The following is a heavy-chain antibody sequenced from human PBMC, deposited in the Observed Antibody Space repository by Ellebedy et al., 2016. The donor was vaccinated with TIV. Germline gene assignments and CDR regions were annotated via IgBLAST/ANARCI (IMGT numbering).Heavy chain of an antibody. CDR2: ISSSGSTI. CDR1: GFTFSDYY. J-gene: IGHJ4*02. CDR3: AAGYSYGFDY. V-gene: IGHV3-11*04. Sequence: GESLKISCAASGFTFSDYYMSWIRQAPGKGLEWVSYISSSGSTIYYADSVKGRFTISRDNAKNSLYLQMNSLRAEDTAVYYCAAGYSYGFDYWGQGTLVTVSS. D-gene: IGHD5-18*01.